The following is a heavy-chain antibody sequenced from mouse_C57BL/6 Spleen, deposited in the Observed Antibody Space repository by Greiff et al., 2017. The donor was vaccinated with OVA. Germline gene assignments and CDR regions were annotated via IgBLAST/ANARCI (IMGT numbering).Heavy chain of an antibody. CDR1: GYTFTSYW. Sequence: QVQLKQPGAELVMPGASVKLSCKASGYTFTSYWMHWVKQRPGQGLEWIGEIDPSDSYTNYNQKFKGKSTLTVDKSSSTAYMQLSSLTSEDSAVYYCARGLGRRYFDYWGQGTTLTVSS. V-gene: IGHV1-69*01. CDR3: ARGLGRRYFDY. J-gene: IGHJ2*01. D-gene: IGHD4-1*01. CDR2: IDPSDSYT.